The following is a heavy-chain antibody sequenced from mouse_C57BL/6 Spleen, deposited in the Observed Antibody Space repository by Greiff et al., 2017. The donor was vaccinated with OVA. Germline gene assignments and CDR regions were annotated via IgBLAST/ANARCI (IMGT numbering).Heavy chain of an antibody. D-gene: IGHD1-1*01. Sequence: SGAELVRPGTSVKVSCKASGYAFTNYLIEWVKQRPGQGLEWIGVINPGSGGTNYNEKFKGKATLTADKSSSTAYMQLSSLTSEDSAVYFCAREDFITTVVENYYAMDYWGQGTSVTVSS. CDR2: INPGSGGT. V-gene: IGHV1-54*01. CDR1: GYAFTNYL. CDR3: AREDFITTVVENYYAMDY. J-gene: IGHJ4*01.